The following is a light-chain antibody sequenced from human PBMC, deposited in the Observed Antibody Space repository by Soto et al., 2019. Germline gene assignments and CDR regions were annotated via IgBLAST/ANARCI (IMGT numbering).Light chain of an antibody. CDR2: AAS. V-gene: IGKV1-39*01. J-gene: IGKJ2*01. CDR3: QQSSSTRYT. CDR1: QSINTF. Sequence: DIQMAQSPSSLSTSVGDRVTITCRASQSINTFLNWYQQKPGKAPKLLIYAASNLQSGVPSRFSGSGSGTAFSLTISSLQPEDFASYYCQQSSSTRYTFGQGTKLEIK.